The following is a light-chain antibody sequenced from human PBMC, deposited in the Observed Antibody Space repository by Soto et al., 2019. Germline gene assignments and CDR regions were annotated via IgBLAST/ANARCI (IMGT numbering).Light chain of an antibody. CDR2: GVS. V-gene: IGLV2-14*01. Sequence: QSVLTQPASVSGSPGQSITISCTGTISDFVVYNYVSWYQQHPGKAPKLMIYGVSNRPSGVSNRFSGSKSGNTASLTISGLQADDEADYYCSSYTNINTRACVFGTGTKVTVL. CDR3: SSYTNINTRACV. J-gene: IGLJ1*01. CDR1: ISDFVVYNY.